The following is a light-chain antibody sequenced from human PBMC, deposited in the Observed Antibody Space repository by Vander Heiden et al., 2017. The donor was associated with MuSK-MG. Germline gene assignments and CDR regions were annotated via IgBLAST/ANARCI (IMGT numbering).Light chain of an antibody. J-gene: IGKJ1*01. Sequence: DIQMTQSPSSLSASVGDRVTITCRASQSISGYLNWYQQKPGKAPKVLIYAASSLQSGVPSRFSGSGSGTDFTLTISRLQPEDFATYYCQQSDSTTRTFGQGTKVXFK. CDR3: QQSDSTTRT. V-gene: IGKV1-39*01. CDR1: QSISGY. CDR2: AAS.